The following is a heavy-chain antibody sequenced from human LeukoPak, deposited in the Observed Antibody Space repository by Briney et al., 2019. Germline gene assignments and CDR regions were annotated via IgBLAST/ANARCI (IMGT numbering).Heavy chain of an antibody. Sequence: SETLSLTCTVSGGSISSSSYYWGWIRQPPGKGLEWIGSIYYSGSTYYNPSLKSRVTISVDTSKNQFSLKLSSVTAADTAVYYCARGSGDGYNYWRHGHGLVYWGQGTLVTVSS. CDR2: IYYSGST. J-gene: IGHJ4*02. CDR3: ARGSGDGYNYWRHGHGLVY. D-gene: IGHD5-24*01. V-gene: IGHV4-39*07. CDR1: GGSISSSSYY.